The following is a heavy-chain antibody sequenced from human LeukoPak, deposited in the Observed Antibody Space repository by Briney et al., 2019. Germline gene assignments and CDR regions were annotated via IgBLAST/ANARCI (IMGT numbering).Heavy chain of an antibody. CDR1: GGSISSSSYY. CDR3: ARAFLLPAFYFDY. CDR2: IYYSGST. D-gene: IGHD1-26*01. V-gene: IGHV4-39*07. Sequence: KTSETLSLTCTVSGGSISSSSYYWGWIRQPPGKGLEWIGSIYYSGSTYYNPSLKSRVTISVDRSKNQFSLKLSSVTAADTAVYYCARAFLLPAFYFDYWGQGTLVAVSS. J-gene: IGHJ4*02.